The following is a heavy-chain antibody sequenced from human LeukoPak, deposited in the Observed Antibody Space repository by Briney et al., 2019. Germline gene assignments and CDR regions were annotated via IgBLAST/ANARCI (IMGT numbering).Heavy chain of an antibody. Sequence: PGRSLRLSCAASGFTFSSYGMHWVSQAPGKGLEWVAVISYDGSNKYYADSVKGRFTISRDNSKNTLYLQMNSLRAEDTAVYYCAKDLSSGWYLDAFDIWGQGTMVTVSS. V-gene: IGHV3-30*18. D-gene: IGHD6-19*01. CDR2: ISYDGSNK. CDR1: GFTFSSYG. CDR3: AKDLSSGWYLDAFDI. J-gene: IGHJ3*02.